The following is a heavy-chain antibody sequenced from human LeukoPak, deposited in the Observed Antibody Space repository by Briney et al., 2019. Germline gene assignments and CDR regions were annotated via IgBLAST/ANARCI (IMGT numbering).Heavy chain of an antibody. J-gene: IGHJ3*02. Sequence: AETLCLTCAVSGGTISSNNWRSWVRPPPRKGLEGIGIIYHSGNKNYNASLKSRVTISVHNSKNQFYLQLSSVTAADTAVYYCARCDILGQAAIASVSS. CDR3: ARCDI. CDR1: GGTISSNNW. CDR2: IYHSGNK. V-gene: IGHV4-4*02.